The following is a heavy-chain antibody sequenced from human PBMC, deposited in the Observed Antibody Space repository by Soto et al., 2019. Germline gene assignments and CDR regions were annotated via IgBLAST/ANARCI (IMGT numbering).Heavy chain of an antibody. V-gene: IGHV3-21*01. CDR3: ARERTVTTDFDY. CDR1: GFTFSSYS. D-gene: IGHD4-17*01. J-gene: IGHJ4*02. CDR2: ISSSSSYI. Sequence: EVQLVESGGGLVKPGGSLRLSCAASGFTFSSYSMNWVRQAPGKGLEWVSSISSSSSYIYYGDSVKGRFTISRDNAKNSLYLQMNSLRAEDTAVYYCARERTVTTDFDYWGQGTLVTVSS.